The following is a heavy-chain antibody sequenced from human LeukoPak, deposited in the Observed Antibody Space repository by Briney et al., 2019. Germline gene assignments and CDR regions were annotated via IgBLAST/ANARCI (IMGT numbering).Heavy chain of an antibody. J-gene: IGHJ2*01. D-gene: IGHD6-13*01. CDR2: IYYSGST. Sequence: PGGSLRLSCAASGFTVSSNYMSWIRQPPGKGLEWIGYIYYSGSTNYNPSLKSRVTISVDTSKNQFSLKLSSVTAADTAVYYCARIAAARYFDLWGRGTLVTVSS. CDR3: ARIAAARYFDL. CDR1: GFTVSSNY. V-gene: IGHV4-59*02.